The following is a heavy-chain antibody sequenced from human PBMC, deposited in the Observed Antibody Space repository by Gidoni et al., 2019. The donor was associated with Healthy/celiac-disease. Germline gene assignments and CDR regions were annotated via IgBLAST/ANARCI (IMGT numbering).Heavy chain of an antibody. V-gene: IGHV3-64D*06. CDR2: MSSNGGST. Sequence: EVQLVESGGGLVQPGGSLRLSCSASGFTFSSYAMHWVRQAPGKGLEYVSAMSSNGGSTYYADSVKGRFTISRDNSKNTLYLQMSSLRAEDTAVYYCVKDADCTNGVCWYYFDYWGQGTLVTVSS. J-gene: IGHJ4*02. D-gene: IGHD2-8*01. CDR1: GFTFSSYA. CDR3: VKDADCTNGVCWYYFDY.